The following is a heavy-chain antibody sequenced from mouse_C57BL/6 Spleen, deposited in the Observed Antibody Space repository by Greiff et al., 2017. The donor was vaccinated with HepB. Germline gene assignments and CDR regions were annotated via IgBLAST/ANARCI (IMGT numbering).Heavy chain of an antibody. J-gene: IGHJ4*01. Sequence: EVKLMESGAELVKPGASVKLSCTASGFNIKDYYMHWVKQRTEQGLEWIGRIDPEDGETKYAPKFQGKATITADTSSNTAYLQLSSLTSEDTAGYYCARSGGNLYYYAMDYWGQGTSVTVSS. CDR2: IDPEDGET. CDR3: ARSGGNLYYYAMDY. CDR1: GFNIKDYY. D-gene: IGHD2-1*01. V-gene: IGHV14-2*01.